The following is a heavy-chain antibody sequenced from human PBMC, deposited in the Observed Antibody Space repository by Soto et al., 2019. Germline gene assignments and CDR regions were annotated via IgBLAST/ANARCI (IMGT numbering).Heavy chain of an antibody. Sequence: PSETLSLTCTVSGGSISSYYWSWIRQPAGKGLEWIGRIYTSGSTNYNPYLKSRVTMSVDTSKNQFSMKLSSVTAADTAVYYCARDSASGYTHYYYYGMDVWGQGTTVTVSS. CDR2: IYTSGST. CDR3: ARDSASGYTHYYYYGMDV. D-gene: IGHD3-22*01. J-gene: IGHJ6*02. CDR1: GGSISSYY. V-gene: IGHV4-4*07.